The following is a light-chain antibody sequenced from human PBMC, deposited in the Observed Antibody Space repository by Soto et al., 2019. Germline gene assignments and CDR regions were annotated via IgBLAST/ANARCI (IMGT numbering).Light chain of an antibody. J-gene: IGKJ4*01. CDR2: DAS. CDR3: QQSYSTPLN. Sequence: DIQMTQSPSTLSASVGDRVTMTCRASQSISSWLAWYQQKLGRAPRLLIYDASSLESGVPSRFSGSGSGTDFTLTISSLQPEDFAIYYCQQSYSTPLNCGGGTRWIS. CDR1: QSISSW. V-gene: IGKV1-5*01.